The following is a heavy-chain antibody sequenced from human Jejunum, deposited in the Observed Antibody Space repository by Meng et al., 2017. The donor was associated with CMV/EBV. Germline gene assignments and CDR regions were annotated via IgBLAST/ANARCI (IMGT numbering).Heavy chain of an antibody. CDR3: LRGGAGSTYGQFDY. J-gene: IGHJ4*02. D-gene: IGHD3-10*01. CDR2: IKTEGSST. CDR1: GFTVRNYW. Sequence: GFTVRNYWMQGVRQAPGKGLVWVSRIKTEGSSTSYADSVKGRFTISRDNAKNTLYLQMNSLRVEDTAVYYCLRGGAGSTYGQFDYWGQGTLGTVSS. V-gene: IGHV3-74*01.